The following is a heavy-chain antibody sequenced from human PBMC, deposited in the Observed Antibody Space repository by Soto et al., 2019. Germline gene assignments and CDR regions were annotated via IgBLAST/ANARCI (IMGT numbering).Heavy chain of an antibody. V-gene: IGHV3-33*01. CDR2: IWYDGSNK. CDR3: ASASCSGGSCYYYGMDV. D-gene: IGHD2-15*01. Sequence: QVQLVESGGGVVQPGRSLRLSCAASGFTFSSYGMHWVRQAPGKGLEWVAVIWYDGSNKYYADSVKGRFTISRDNSKNTLYLQMNSLSAADTAVYYCASASCSGGSCYYYGMDVWGQGTTVTVSS. J-gene: IGHJ6*02. CDR1: GFTFSSYG.